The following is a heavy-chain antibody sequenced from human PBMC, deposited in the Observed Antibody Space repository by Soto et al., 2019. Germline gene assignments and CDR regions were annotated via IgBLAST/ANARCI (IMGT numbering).Heavy chain of an antibody. J-gene: IGHJ3*02. CDR1: GYTFTSYG. D-gene: IGHD3-16*02. V-gene: IGHV1-18*01. CDR3: ARGAAYDYVWGSYRYPKPNDAFDI. CDR2: ISAYNGNT. Sequence: QVQLVQSGAEVKKPGASVKVSCKASGYTFTSYGISWVRQAPGQGLEWMGWISAYNGNTNYAQKLRGRVTMTTDTSPGTAHMELRSLRSDDTAVYYCARGAAYDYVWGSYRYPKPNDAFDIWGQGTMVTVSS.